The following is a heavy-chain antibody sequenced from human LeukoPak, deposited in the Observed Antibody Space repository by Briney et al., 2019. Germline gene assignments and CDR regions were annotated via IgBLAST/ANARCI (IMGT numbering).Heavy chain of an antibody. CDR1: GYSFASSW. Sequence: GESLKISCTASGYSFASSWVAWVRQMPGKGLEWMGIIYPGDSDTRYSPSFQGQVTISADKSISTAYLQWSSLKASDTAMYYCARQPAVAGFDYWGQGTLVTVSS. J-gene: IGHJ4*02. D-gene: IGHD6-19*01. CDR2: IYPGDSDT. V-gene: IGHV5-51*01. CDR3: ARQPAVAGFDY.